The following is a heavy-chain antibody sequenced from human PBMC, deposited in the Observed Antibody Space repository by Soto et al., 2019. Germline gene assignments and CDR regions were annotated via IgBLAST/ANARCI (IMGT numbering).Heavy chain of an antibody. J-gene: IGHJ4*02. Sequence: PGGSLRLSCAASGFTFDDYAMHWVRQAPGKGLEWVSGINWNSDTIVYADSVKGRFTISRDNAKNSLYLQMNSLGAEDTAVYYCARAPTQWEVRHAGYWGRGTLVTVS. CDR1: GFTFDDYA. D-gene: IGHD1-26*01. V-gene: IGHV3-9*01. CDR2: INWNSDTI. CDR3: ARAPTQWEVRHAGY.